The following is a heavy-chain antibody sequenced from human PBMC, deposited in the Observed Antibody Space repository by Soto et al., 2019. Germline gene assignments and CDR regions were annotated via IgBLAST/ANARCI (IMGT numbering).Heavy chain of an antibody. V-gene: IGHV5-10-1*01. CDR1: GYSFTSYW. J-gene: IGHJ6*02. CDR3: ARLVVTADDPRAGYYYYGMDV. CDR2: IDPSDSYT. D-gene: IGHD2-2*01. Sequence: GESLKISCKGSGYSFTSYWISWVRQMPGKGLEWMGRIDPSDSYTNYSPSFQGHVTISADKSISTAYLQWSSLKASETAMYYCARLVVTADDPRAGYYYYGMDVWGQGNTVTVSS.